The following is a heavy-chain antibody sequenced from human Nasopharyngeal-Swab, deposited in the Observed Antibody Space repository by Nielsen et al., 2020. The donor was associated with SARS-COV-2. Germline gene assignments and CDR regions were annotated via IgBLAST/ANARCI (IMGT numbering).Heavy chain of an antibody. J-gene: IGHJ4*02. V-gene: IGHV4-59*01. CDR1: DASINTYY. CDR2: IYHTGTT. D-gene: IGHD1-26*01. CDR3: AREVVGGLVDS. Sequence: SETLSLTCTVSDASINTYYWSWIRQSPGKGLEWLGHIYHTGTTNYNPSLKSRIIISIDTSKNQFSFSLNLSSVTAADTAVYYCAREVVGGLVDSWGQGTLVTVSS.